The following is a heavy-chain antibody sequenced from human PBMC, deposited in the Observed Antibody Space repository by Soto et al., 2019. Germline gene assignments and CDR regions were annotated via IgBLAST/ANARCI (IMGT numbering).Heavy chain of an antibody. D-gene: IGHD3-22*01. CDR3: ARRDYDSSGYYYSYYGMDV. CDR2: IIPIFGTA. V-gene: IGHV1-69*12. CDR1: GGTFSSYA. J-gene: IGHJ6*02. Sequence: QVQLVQSGAEVKKPGSSVKVSCKASGGTFSSYAISWVRQAPGQGLEWMGGIIPIFGTANYAQKFQGRVTITADESTSTAYMELSSLRSVDTAVYYCARRDYDSSGYYYSYYGMDVWGQGTTVTVSS.